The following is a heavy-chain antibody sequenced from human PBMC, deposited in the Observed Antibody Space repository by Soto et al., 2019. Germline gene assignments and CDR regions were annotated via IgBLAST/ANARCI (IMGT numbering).Heavy chain of an antibody. CDR1: GGSISSSSYY. J-gene: IGHJ4*02. D-gene: IGHD2-15*01. CDR3: ARHTPAISISDH. V-gene: IGHV4-39*01. CDR2: IYYSGST. Sequence: QLQLQESGPGLVKPSETLSLTCTVSGGSISSSSYYWGWIRQPPGKGLEWIGSIYYSGSTYYNPSPKSRVTISVDKSKNQFSLKLSSVTAADTAVYYCARHTPAISISDHWGQGTLVTVSS.